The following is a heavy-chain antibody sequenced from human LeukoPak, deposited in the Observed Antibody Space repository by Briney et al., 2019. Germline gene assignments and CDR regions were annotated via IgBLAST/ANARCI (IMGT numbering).Heavy chain of an antibody. J-gene: IGHJ4*02. CDR2: INPNSGGT. Sequence: ASVKVSCKASGYTFTGYYMHWLRQAPGQGLEWMGWINPNSGGTNYAQKFQGRVTMTRDTSISTAYMELSRLRSDDTAVYYCARDQGFDYVWGSYRYYDYWGQGTLVTVSS. CDR3: ARDQGFDYVWGSYRYYDY. D-gene: IGHD3-16*02. CDR1: GYTFTGYY. V-gene: IGHV1-2*02.